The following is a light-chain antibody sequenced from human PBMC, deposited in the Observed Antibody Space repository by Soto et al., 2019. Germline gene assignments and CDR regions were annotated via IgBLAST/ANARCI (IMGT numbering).Light chain of an antibody. V-gene: IGLV1-40*01. J-gene: IGLJ3*02. Sequence: QPVLTQPPSVSGVPGQRVTISCTGNNSNLGAGYDVHWYQQLPGAAPKLVVFGNRNRPSGVPERFSGSKSGTSASLAITGRQAEDEADYYGQAYDYSLTAFVFGGGTKLTVL. CDR1: NSNLGAGYD. CDR2: GNR. CDR3: QAYDYSLTAFV.